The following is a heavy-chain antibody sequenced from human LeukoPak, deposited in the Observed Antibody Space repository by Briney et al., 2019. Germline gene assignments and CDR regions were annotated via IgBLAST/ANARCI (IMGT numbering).Heavy chain of an antibody. J-gene: IGHJ4*02. CDR2: IIPIFGTA. V-gene: IGHV1-69*06. D-gene: IGHD3-3*01. CDR3: ARGTTNYDFWSTFDY. CDR1: GGTFSSYA. Sequence: GASVKVSCKASGGTFSSYAISWVRQAPGQGLEWTGGIIPIFGTANYAQKFQGRVTITADKSTSTAYMELSSLRSEDTAVYYCARGTTNYDFWSTFDYWGQGTLVTVSS.